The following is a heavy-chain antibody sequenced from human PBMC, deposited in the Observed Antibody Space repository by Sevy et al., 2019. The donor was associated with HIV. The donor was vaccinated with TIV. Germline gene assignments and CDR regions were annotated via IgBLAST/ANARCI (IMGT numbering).Heavy chain of an antibody. V-gene: IGHV3-7*01. CDR3: ARGLADWGSFHYSL. CDR1: GFTFSTYW. J-gene: IGHJ4*02. CDR2: IKQDGTEA. Sequence: GGSLRLSCAASGFTFSTYWMTWVRQAPGKGLEWVAYIKQDGTEAYYVYAVRGRFTVSRDNSHKSFFLQMTSLRDEDTAVYYCARGLADWGSFHYSLWGQGTPVTVSS. D-gene: IGHD3-16*01.